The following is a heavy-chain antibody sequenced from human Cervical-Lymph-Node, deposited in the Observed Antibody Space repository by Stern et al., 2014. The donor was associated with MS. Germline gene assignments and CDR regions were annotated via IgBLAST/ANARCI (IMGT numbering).Heavy chain of an antibody. D-gene: IGHD3-10*01. V-gene: IGHV2-5*02. J-gene: IGHJ5*02. CDR3: AHILRGRFAP. CDR2: IYWDDDK. CDR1: GFSLTTNGVG. Sequence: QVTLRESGPTLVNPTQTLTLTCTFSGFSLTTNGVGVGWIRQSTGQALEWLTVIYWDDDKRYRPSLKSRLTITKDTSKSQVVLMMTNMDPVDTGTYYCAHILRGRFAPWGQGTLVTVSS.